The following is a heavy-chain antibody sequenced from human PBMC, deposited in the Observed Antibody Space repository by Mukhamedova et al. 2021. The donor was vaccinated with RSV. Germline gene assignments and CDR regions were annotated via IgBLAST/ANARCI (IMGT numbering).Heavy chain of an antibody. V-gene: IGHV4-39*01. CDR3: ARRASYSSSWCGGHTPFDY. D-gene: IGHD6-13*01. Sequence: SRVTISVDTSKNQFSLKLSSVTAADTAVYYCARRASYSSSWCGGHTPFDYWGQGTLVTVSS. J-gene: IGHJ4*02.